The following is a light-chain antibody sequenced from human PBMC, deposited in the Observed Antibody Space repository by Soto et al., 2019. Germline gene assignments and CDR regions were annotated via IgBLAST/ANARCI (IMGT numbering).Light chain of an antibody. CDR3: QQSYSTRWT. V-gene: IGKV1-39*01. CDR2: AAS. Sequence: DIQITQSPSSLSASVGDRVTITCRASQSISSYLNWYQQKPGKAPKLLIYAASSLQSGVPSRFSGSGSGTDFTLTTSSLQPEDFATYYCQQSYSTRWTFGQGTKLDI. J-gene: IGKJ1*01. CDR1: QSISSY.